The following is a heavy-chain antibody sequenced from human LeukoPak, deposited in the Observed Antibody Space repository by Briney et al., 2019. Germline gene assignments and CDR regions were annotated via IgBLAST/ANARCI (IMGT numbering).Heavy chain of an antibody. CDR2: ISFSGSA. V-gene: IGHV4-59*01. Sequence: SETLSLTCTVSGGSINSFYCSWIRQSPGKGLEWIGYISFSGSATYNPSLKSRVTISVDTSKNQFSLNLTSVTAADTAFYYCASAALGGWFAPWGQGTLVTVSS. CDR3: ASAALGGWFAP. CDR1: GGSINSFY. J-gene: IGHJ5*02.